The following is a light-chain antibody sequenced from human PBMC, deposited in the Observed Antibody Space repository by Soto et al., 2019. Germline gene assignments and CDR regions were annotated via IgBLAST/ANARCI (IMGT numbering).Light chain of an antibody. CDR1: SSNIGSNT. CDR2: DNN. CDR3: AAWDGSLNVVV. J-gene: IGLJ2*01. V-gene: IGLV1-44*01. Sequence: QSVLTQPPSASGTPGQRVTISCSGSSSNIGSNTVNWYQQLPGTAPKLLIYDNNQRPSGVPDRFSRSKSGTSASLAISGLQSEDEADYYCAAWDGSLNVVVFGGGTKLTVL.